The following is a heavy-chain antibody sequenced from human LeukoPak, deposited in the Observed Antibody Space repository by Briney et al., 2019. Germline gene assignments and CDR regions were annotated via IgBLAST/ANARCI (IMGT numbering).Heavy chain of an antibody. J-gene: IGHJ4*02. CDR2: ISYDGNIK. V-gene: IGHV3-30*04. CDR1: GFTLSSHA. CDR3: AKDVFYDRSGYYQNAFDD. Sequence: GRSLRLSCAASGFTLSSHAIHWVRQAPGKGLEWVALISYDGNIKYCADSVKGRFTISRDNSKNTLYLQMNSLRAEDTAVYYCAKDVFYDRSGYYQNAFDDWGQGTQVTVSS. D-gene: IGHD3-22*01.